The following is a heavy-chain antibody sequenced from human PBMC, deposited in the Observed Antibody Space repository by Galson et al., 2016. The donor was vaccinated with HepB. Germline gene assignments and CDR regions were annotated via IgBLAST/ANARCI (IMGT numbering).Heavy chain of an antibody. Sequence: SLRLSCAASGFIVTANYMTWVRQAPGKGPEWVSVIYSRGSTSYADSVKGRFTISRDNSKITLYLQMNSLRAEDTAVYYCARKSDTGTLVGDLWGQGTLVTVSS. V-gene: IGHV3-66*01. CDR2: IYSRGST. CDR3: ARKSDTGTLVGDL. J-gene: IGHJ5*02. CDR1: GFIVTANY. D-gene: IGHD1-14*01.